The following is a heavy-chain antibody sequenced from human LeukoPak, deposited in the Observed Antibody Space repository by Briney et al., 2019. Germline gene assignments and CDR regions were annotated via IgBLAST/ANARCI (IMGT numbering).Heavy chain of an antibody. CDR1: GFTFTSSA. Sequence: GASVKVSCKASGFTFTSSAMQWVRQARGQRLEWIGWIVVGSGNTNYAQKFQERVTITRDMSTSTAYMELSSLRSEDTAVYYGAADFGGRDAYNTFDYWGQGTLVTVSS. D-gene: IGHD5-24*01. J-gene: IGHJ4*02. CDR3: AADFGGRDAYNTFDY. CDR2: IVVGSGNT. V-gene: IGHV1-58*02.